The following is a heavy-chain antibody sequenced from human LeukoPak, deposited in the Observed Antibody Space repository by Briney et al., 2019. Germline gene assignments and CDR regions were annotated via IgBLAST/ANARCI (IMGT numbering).Heavy chain of an antibody. CDR1: GITLSNYG. D-gene: IGHD3-10*01. J-gene: IGHJ4*02. V-gene: IGHV3-23*01. CDR2: ISDSGGST. Sequence: GGSLRLSCAVSGITLSNYGMSWVRQAPGKGLEWVAGISDSGGSTNYADSVKGRFTISRDNAKNTLYLQMNSLRAEDTAVYFCAKRGVVIRVILVGFHEQAYYFDSWGQGALVTVSS. CDR3: AKRGVVIRVILVGFHEQAYYFDS.